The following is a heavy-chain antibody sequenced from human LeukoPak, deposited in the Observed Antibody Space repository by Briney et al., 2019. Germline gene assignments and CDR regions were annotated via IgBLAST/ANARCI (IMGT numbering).Heavy chain of an antibody. Sequence: ASVKVSCKASEYPFTGYCMHWVRQAPGQGLEWMGWINPNSGGANYAQKFQGRVTMTRDTSISTAYMELSRLTSDDTAVHYCARSRRIVGVTTFQYYFDYWGQGTLVTVSS. D-gene: IGHD1-26*01. CDR1: EYPFTGYC. CDR2: INPNSGGA. J-gene: IGHJ4*02. CDR3: ARSRRIVGVTTFQYYFDY. V-gene: IGHV1-2*02.